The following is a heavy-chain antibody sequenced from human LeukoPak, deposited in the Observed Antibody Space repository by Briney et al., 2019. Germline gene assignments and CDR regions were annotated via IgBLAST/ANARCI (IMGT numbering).Heavy chain of an antibody. CDR2: INAGNGNT. Sequence: ASVKVSCKASGYTFTSYAMHWVRQAPGQRLEWMGWINAGNGNTKYSQKFQGRVTITRDTSASTAYMELSSLRSEDTAAYYCARVRQQLVPDYFYVMDVWGQGTTVTVSS. D-gene: IGHD6-13*01. CDR1: GYTFTSYA. J-gene: IGHJ6*02. V-gene: IGHV1-3*01. CDR3: ARVRQQLVPDYFYVMDV.